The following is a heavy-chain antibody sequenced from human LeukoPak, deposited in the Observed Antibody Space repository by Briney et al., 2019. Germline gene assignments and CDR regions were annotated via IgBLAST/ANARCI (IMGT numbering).Heavy chain of an antibody. CDR3: ATDFRQSCSSTSCYPS. CDR1: GYTLTELS. J-gene: IGHJ5*02. CDR2: FDPEDGET. V-gene: IGHV1-24*01. D-gene: IGHD2-2*01. Sequence: GASVKVSRKVSGYTLTELSTHWVRQAPGKGLEWMGGFDPEDGETIYAQKFQGRVTMTEDTSTDTAYMELSSLRSEDTAVYYCATDFRQSCSSTSCYPSWGQGTLVTVSS.